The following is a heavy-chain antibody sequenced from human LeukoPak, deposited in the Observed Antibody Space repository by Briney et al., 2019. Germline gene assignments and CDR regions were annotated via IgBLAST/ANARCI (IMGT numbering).Heavy chain of an antibody. CDR1: GYTFTGYY. V-gene: IGHV1-2*02. CDR3: ARDIPGTFYGDYLDY. Sequence: RASVKVSCKASGYTFTGYYMHWVRQAPGQGLEWMGWINPNSGGTNYAQKFQGRVTMTRDTSISTAYMELSRLRSDDTAVYYCARDIPGTFYGDYLDYWGQGTLVTVSS. CDR2: INPNSGGT. J-gene: IGHJ4*02. D-gene: IGHD2/OR15-2a*01.